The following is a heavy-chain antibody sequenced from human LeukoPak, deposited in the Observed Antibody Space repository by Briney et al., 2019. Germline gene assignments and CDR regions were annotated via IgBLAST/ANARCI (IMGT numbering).Heavy chain of an antibody. CDR1: GYNFTNYW. CDR3: ARHQYSSSWHLSRFDY. Sequence: GESLKISCKGSGYNFTNYWIGWVREMPGKGLECMGIIYPGDSDTRYSPSFQGQVTFSVDKSINTAYLQWSSLKASDTAMFYCARHQYSSSWHLSRFDYWGQGTLATVSS. J-gene: IGHJ4*02. D-gene: IGHD6-13*01. V-gene: IGHV5-51*01. CDR2: IYPGDSDT.